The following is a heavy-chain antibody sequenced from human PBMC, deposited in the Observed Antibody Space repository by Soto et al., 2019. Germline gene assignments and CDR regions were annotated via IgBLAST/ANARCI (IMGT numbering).Heavy chain of an antibody. J-gene: IGHJ6*02. CDR3: ASDRIRLQQPYYYYYGMDV. CDR2: IIPIFGTA. D-gene: IGHD2-15*01. V-gene: IGHV1-69*13. Sequence: SVKVSCKASGGTFSSYAISWVRQAPGQGLEWMGGIIPIFGTANYAQKFQGRVTITADESTSTAYMELSSLRSEDTAVYYCASDRIRLQQPYYYYYGMDVWGQGTTVTVSS. CDR1: GGTFSSYA.